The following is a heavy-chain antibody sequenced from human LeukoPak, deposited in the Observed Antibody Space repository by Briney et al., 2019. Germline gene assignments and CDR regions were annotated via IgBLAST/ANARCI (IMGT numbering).Heavy chain of an antibody. D-gene: IGHD3-22*01. CDR3: AKTDYYDSSGYHED. CDR2: ISGSGGST. V-gene: IGHV3-23*01. CDR1: GFTFSSYA. Sequence: GGSLRLSCAASGFTFSSYAMSWVRQAPGKGLEWVSAISGSGGSTYYADSVKGRFTISRDNSKNTLYLQMNSLRAEDTAVYHCAKTDYYDSSGYHEDWGQGTLVTVSS. J-gene: IGHJ4*02.